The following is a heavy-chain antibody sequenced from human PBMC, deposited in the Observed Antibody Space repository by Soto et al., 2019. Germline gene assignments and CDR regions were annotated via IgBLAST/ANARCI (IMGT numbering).Heavy chain of an antibody. V-gene: IGHV5-51*01. CDR1: GYSFTSYW. CDR3: ARSLVVVAATHQGYYYYGMDV. CDR2: IYPGDSDT. D-gene: IGHD2-15*01. Sequence: GESLKISCKGSGYSFTSYWIGWVRQMPGKGLEWMGIIYPGDSDTRYSPSFQGQVTISADKSISTAYLQWSSLKASDTAMYYCARSLVVVAATHQGYYYYGMDVWGQATTVTVSS. J-gene: IGHJ6*02.